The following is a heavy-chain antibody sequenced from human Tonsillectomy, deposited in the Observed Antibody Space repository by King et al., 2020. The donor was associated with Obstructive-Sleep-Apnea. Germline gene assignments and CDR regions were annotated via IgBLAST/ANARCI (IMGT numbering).Heavy chain of an antibody. CDR2: IYHSGST. V-gene: IGHV4-59*01. CDR3: ARGPETYYFDY. CDR1: GGSISSYF. Sequence: QLQESGPGLVKPSETLSLTCTVSGGSISSYFCNWIRQPPGKRLEWIGYIYHSGSTTYNPSLKSRVTISIDTSKNQFSLKLSSVTAADTAVYYCARGPETYYFDYWGQGTLVTVSS. J-gene: IGHJ4*02.